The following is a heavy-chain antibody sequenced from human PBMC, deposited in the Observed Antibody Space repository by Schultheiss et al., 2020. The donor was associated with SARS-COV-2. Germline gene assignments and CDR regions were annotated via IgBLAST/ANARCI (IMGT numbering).Heavy chain of an antibody. Sequence: GESLKISCAASGFTFSSYGMHWVRQAPGKGLEWVAVIWYDGSNKYYADSVKGRFTISRDNSKNTLYLQMNSLRAEDTAVYYCAKDVKRTGSAPDYWGQGTLVTVSS. CDR3: AKDVKRTGSAPDY. V-gene: IGHV3-33*06. D-gene: IGHD1-26*01. CDR2: IWYDGSNK. J-gene: IGHJ4*02. CDR1: GFTFSSYG.